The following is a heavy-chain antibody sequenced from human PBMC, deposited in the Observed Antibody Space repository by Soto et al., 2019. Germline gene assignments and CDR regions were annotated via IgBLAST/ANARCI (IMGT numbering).Heavy chain of an antibody. Sequence: SETLSLTCAVSGYSISSSNWWGWIRQPPGKGLEWIGYIYYSGTTYYNPSLKSRVTMSVDTSKNQFSLKLTSVTAVDTAVYYCARDVRGSYFDYWGQGTLVTVSS. V-gene: IGHV4-28*03. J-gene: IGHJ4*02. CDR2: IYYSGTT. CDR3: ARDVRGSYFDY. D-gene: IGHD3-16*01. CDR1: GYSISSSNW.